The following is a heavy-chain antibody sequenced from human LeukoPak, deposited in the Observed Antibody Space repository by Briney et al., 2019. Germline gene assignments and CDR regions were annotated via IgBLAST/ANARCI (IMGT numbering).Heavy chain of an antibody. D-gene: IGHD4-11*01. CDR2: TYGADTT. V-gene: IGHV3-66*01. Sequence: GGSLRLSCAASGLTVSNNYMSWVGQAPGKGLEWVSITYGADTTYYADSVKGRFTISRDNSKNTLYLQMNSLRAEDTAVYYCARDYNSNSRFGYWGQGTLVSVSS. CDR1: GLTVSNNY. J-gene: IGHJ4*03. CDR3: ARDYNSNSRFGY.